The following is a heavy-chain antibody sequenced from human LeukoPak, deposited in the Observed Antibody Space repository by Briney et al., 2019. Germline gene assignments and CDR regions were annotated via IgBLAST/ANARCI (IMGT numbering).Heavy chain of an antibody. CDR3: ARAGPAADVYYYYYGMDV. CDR1: GYTFTGYY. CDR2: INPNSGGT. V-gene: IGHV1-2*04. Sequence: ASVKVSCKASGYTFTGYYMHWVRQAPGQGLEWTGWINPNSGGTNYAQKFQGWVTMTRDTSISTAYMEPSRLRSDDTAVYYCARAGPAADVYYYYYGMDVWGKGTTVTVSS. J-gene: IGHJ6*04. D-gene: IGHD2-2*01.